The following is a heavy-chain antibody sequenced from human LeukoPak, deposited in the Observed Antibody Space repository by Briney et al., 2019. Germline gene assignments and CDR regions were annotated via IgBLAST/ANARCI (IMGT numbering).Heavy chain of an antibody. CDR1: GFTFSSYW. J-gene: IGHJ1*01. D-gene: IGHD3-10*01. V-gene: IGHV3-7*04. Sequence: GGSLRLSCAASGFTFSSYWMSWVRQAPGKGLEWVANIKQDGSEKYYVDSVKGRFTISRDNAKNSLYLQMNSLRVDDTAVYYCARDVESMNRAWGRLFQHWGPGTLVTVSS. CDR2: IKQDGSEK. CDR3: ARDVESMNRAWGRLFQH.